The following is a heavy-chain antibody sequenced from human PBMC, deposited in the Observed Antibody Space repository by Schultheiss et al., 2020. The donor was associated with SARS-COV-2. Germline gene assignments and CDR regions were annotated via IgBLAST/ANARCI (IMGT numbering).Heavy chain of an antibody. CDR3: TTLGGSCTNGICSYYFYGMDL. Sequence: GGSLRLSCVASGFTFTNHAMSWVRQSPGKGLEWVGHIKSKLDGGTTHYAAPVEGRFTISRDDSKSTLYLQMNSLKTEDTAVYYCTTLGGSCTNGICSYYFYGMDLWGHGTTVTVSS. V-gene: IGHV3-15*06. CDR1: GFTFTNHA. D-gene: IGHD2-8*01. J-gene: IGHJ6*02. CDR2: IKSKLDGGTT.